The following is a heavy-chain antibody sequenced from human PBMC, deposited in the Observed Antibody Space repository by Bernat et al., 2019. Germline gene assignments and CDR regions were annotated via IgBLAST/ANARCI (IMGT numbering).Heavy chain of an antibody. J-gene: IGHJ3*02. D-gene: IGHD6-19*01. CDR2: IYYSGST. CDR1: GGSISSYY. V-gene: IGHV4-59*08. CDR3: ACLGGAVVNDAFDI. Sequence: QVQLQESGPGLVKPSETLSLTCTVSGGSISSYYWSWIRQPPGKGLEWIGYIYYSGSTNYNPSLKSRVTISVDTSKNQFSLKLSSVTAADTAVYYCACLGGAVVNDAFDIWGQGTMVTVSS.